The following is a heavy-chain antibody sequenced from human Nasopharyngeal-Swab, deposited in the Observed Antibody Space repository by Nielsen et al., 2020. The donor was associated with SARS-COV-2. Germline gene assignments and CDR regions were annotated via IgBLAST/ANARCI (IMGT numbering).Heavy chain of an antibody. CDR2: ISSSSSYI. CDR3: ASERSSRLGEGTFDY. Sequence: GESLKISCAASGFTFSSYSMNWVRQAPGKGLEWVSSISSSSSYIYYADSVKGRLTISRDNAKNSLYLQMNSLRAEDTAVYYCASERSSRLGEGTFDYWGQGTLVAVSS. V-gene: IGHV3-21*01. D-gene: IGHD3-16*01. CDR1: GFTFSSYS. J-gene: IGHJ4*02.